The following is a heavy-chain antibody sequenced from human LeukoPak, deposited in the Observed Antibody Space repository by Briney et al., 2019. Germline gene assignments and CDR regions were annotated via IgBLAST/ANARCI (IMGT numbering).Heavy chain of an antibody. CDR1: GGSISSGSYY. D-gene: IGHD6-6*01. V-gene: IGHV4-61*02. CDR2: IYTTGST. CDR3: ARESVAARPYYFDY. J-gene: IGHJ4*02. Sequence: SSQTLSLTCTVSGGSISSGSYYWNWIRQPAGKGLEWIGRIYTTGSTNYNPSLKSRVTISVDTSKNQFSLKLSSVTAADTAVYYCARESVAARPYYFDYWGQGTLVTVSS.